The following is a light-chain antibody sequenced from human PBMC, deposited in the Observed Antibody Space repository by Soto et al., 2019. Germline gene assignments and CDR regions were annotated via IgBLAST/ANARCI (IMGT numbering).Light chain of an antibody. V-gene: IGKV3-11*01. CDR2: DAS. Sequence: EIVLTQSPATMSLSPGERATLSCRASQSVSNYLAWYQQKPGQAPRLLIYDASNRATGIPARFSGSGSGTDFTLTISSLEPEDFAVYYCQQRSNWPSFGQGTRLEIK. CDR3: QQRSNWPS. CDR1: QSVSNY. J-gene: IGKJ5*01.